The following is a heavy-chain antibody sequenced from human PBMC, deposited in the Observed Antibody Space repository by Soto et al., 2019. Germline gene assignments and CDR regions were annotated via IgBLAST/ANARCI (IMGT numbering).Heavy chain of an antibody. CDR3: VRDASSGYRGWWDP. D-gene: IGHD5-18*01. J-gene: IGHJ5*02. Sequence: QVQPVQSGTEVKKPGASVKVSCKPPGYTFPGYVISWVRQAPGQGLEWMGLISPYNGDTIYARKFQGRVIVTADTATSTVYMELRSLRSDDTAVYYCVRDASSGYRGWWDPWGQGTLVTVSS. CDR2: ISPYNGDT. CDR1: GYTFPGYV. V-gene: IGHV1-18*01.